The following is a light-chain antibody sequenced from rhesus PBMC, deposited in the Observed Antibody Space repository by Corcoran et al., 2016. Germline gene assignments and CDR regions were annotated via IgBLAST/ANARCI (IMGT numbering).Light chain of an antibody. CDR1: ENINTY. V-gene: IGKV1-74*01. CDR2: KAS. Sequence: DIQMTQSPSSLSASVGDRVTITRRASENINTYLNWYQQRPGKAPTLRIYKASSLQSGVPFRFSGSGSGADYTLTISGLQPEDVASYYCQHAYGTPPTFGEGTKV. CDR3: QHAYGTPPT. J-gene: IGKJ4*01.